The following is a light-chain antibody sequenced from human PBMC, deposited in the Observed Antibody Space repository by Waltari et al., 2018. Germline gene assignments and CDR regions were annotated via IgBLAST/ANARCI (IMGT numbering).Light chain of an antibody. J-gene: IGLJ7*01. CDR1: SSNIGNNY. Sequence: QSVLTQPPSVSAAPGQRVTISCSGGSSNIGNNYVSWYRQFPGTAPKLLIYENRGRPSGIPGRFSGSKAGTSATLDSTGLPAGDEADYYCGTWDSSLSGAVFGGGTHLTVL. CDR2: ENR. CDR3: GTWDSSLSGAV. V-gene: IGLV1-51*02.